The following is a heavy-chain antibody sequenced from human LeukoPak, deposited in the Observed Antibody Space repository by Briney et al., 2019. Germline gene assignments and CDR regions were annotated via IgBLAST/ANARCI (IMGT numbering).Heavy chain of an antibody. D-gene: IGHD2/OR15-2a*01. V-gene: IGHV3-23*03. CDR2: IHNDAATT. J-gene: IGHJ4*02. CDR3: AKGKGGTSFNYCFAY. Sequence: GGSLRLSCAASGFGFGAYAMIWVRQAPGKGLEWVSLIHNDAATTYYADSVRGRFTVSRDNSKNTLYLEMNSLRAEDTAVYYCAKGKGGTSFNYCFAYWGQGTPVSVSS. CDR1: GFGFGAYA.